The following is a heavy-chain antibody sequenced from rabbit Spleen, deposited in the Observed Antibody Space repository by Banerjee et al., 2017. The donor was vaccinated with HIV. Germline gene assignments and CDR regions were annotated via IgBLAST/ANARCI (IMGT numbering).Heavy chain of an antibody. Sequence: QSLEESGGGLVQPEGSLTLTCTTSGFSFSGNDYMCWVRQAPGKGLEWIACTAGGRSAFTYYARWAKGRFTCSKASSTTVTLQMTSLTAADTATYFCARDTSSSFSSYGMDLWGQGTLVTVS. CDR2: TAGGRSAFT. CDR1: GFSFSGNDY. CDR3: ARDTSSSFSSYGMDL. D-gene: IGHD1-1*01. V-gene: IGHV1S40*01. J-gene: IGHJ6*01.